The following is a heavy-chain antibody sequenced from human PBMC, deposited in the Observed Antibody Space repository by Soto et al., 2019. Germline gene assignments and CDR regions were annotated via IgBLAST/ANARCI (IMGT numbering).Heavy chain of an antibody. CDR2: ITGSGGGT. J-gene: IGHJ4*02. CDR3: AKVAPFILGSHF. Sequence: VKLVESGGALVQPGGSLRLSGTASGFDFSGSEMNWFRQAAGKGLEWVAYITGSGGGTFHADSVKGRFSISRDNAKNSLLLDMSDLPADDTCVYYCAKVAPFILGSHFWGQRTLVTVYS. V-gene: IGHV3-48*03. D-gene: IGHD2-21*01. CDR1: GFDFSGSE.